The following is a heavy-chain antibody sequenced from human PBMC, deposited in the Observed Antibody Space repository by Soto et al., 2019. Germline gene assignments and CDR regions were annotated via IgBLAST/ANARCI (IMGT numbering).Heavy chain of an antibody. CDR3: ALSHTVTTDY. V-gene: IGHV3-74*01. J-gene: IGHJ4*02. Sequence: EVQLVESGGGLVQPGGSLRLSCAASGLTFSSYWMHWVRQAPGKGLVWVSRSNSDGGSTSYADSVKGRFTISRDNAKNTLYLQMNSLRAEDTAVYYCALSHTVTTDYWGQGTLVTVS. CDR2: SNSDGGST. D-gene: IGHD4-17*01. CDR1: GLTFSSYW.